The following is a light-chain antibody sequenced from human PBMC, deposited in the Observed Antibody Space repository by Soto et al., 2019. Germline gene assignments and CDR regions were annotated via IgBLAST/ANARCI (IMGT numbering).Light chain of an antibody. CDR1: QSVSSSY. Sequence: EIVLTQSPGTLCLSPGERATLSCRASQSVSSSYLAWYQQKPGQAPRLLIYGASSRATGIPDRFSGSGSGTDFTLTISRLEPEDFAVYYCQQYGSSPTFGQGHDWRL. CDR2: GAS. V-gene: IGKV3-20*01. J-gene: IGKJ5*01. CDR3: QQYGSSPT.